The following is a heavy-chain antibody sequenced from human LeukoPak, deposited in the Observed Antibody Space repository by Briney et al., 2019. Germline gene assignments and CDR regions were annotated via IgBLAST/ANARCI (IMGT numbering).Heavy chain of an antibody. Sequence: GGSLRLSCAASGFIFGDYGMNWVRQAPGKGLEWISVISPRSNSIYYSDSVRVRFTVSRENSKNTLCLQMNRLTAEDTAVYYCAKNLRASVAAFEYWGQGTLVTVSS. CDR3: AKNLRASVAAFEY. CDR1: GFIFGDYG. D-gene: IGHD6-19*01. J-gene: IGHJ4*01. CDR2: ISPRSNSI. V-gene: IGHV3-23*01.